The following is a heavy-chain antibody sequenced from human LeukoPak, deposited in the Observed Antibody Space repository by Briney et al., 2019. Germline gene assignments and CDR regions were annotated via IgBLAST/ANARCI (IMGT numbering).Heavy chain of an antibody. CDR1: GFTFSGFA. J-gene: IGHJ4*02. V-gene: IGHV3-23*01. D-gene: IGHD2-2*01. Sequence: PGGSLRLSCVASGFTFSGFAMIWVRQAPGKGLQWVSAISGPSSHTYYADSVKGRFTISRDNSKNTLYLQMNSLRAEDTAVYYCARVDCSSTSCYVDYWGQGTLVTVSS. CDR2: ISGPSSHT. CDR3: ARVDCSSTSCYVDY.